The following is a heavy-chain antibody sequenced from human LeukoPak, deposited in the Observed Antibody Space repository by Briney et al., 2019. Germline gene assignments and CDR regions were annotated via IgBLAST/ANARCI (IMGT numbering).Heavy chain of an antibody. CDR2: ISYDGSNK. V-gene: IGHV3-30*04. CDR3: ARDAAAAGTLDY. D-gene: IGHD6-13*01. J-gene: IGHJ4*02. CDR1: GFTFSSYA. Sequence: GGSLRLSCAASGFTFSSYAMHWVRQAPGKGLEWVAVISYDGSNKYYADSVKGRFTISRDNSKNTLYLQMNSLRAEDTAVYYCARDAAAAGTLDYWGQGTLVIVSS.